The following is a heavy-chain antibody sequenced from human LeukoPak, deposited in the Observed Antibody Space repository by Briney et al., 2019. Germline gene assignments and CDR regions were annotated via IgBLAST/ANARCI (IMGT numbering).Heavy chain of an antibody. V-gene: IGHV3-21*01. D-gene: IGHD5-12*01. J-gene: IGHJ4*02. CDR1: EFSVGSNY. Sequence: PGGSLRLSCAASEFSVGSNYMTWVRQAPGKGLEWVSSISRSSSYIYCADSVKGRFTISRDNAKNSLYLQMNSLRAEDTAVYYCARARPSMWIDYWGQGTLVTVSS. CDR2: ISRSSSYI. CDR3: ARARPSMWIDY.